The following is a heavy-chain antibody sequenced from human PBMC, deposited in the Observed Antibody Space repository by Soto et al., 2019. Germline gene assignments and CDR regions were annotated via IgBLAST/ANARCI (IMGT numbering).Heavy chain of an antibody. J-gene: IGHJ6*02. V-gene: IGHV3-15*07. CDR1: GFTFSNAW. CDR2: IKSKTDGGTT. Sequence: GGSLRLSCAASGFTFSNAWMNWVRQAPGKGLEWVGRIKSKTDGGTTDYAAPVKGRFTISRDDSKNTLYLQMNSLKTEDTAVYYCTTNLHRDSSGYYGAYYYYYYGMDVWGQGTTVTVSS. CDR3: TTNLHRDSSGYYGAYYYYYYGMDV. D-gene: IGHD3-22*01.